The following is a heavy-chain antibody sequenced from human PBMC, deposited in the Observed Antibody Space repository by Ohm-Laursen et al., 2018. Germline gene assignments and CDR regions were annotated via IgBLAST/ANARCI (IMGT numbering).Heavy chain of an antibody. D-gene: IGHD3-3*01. CDR3: ARDSYYDFWSGYSTYYHGMDV. CDR2: IGTFNNKT. CDR1: GYTFVSYA. J-gene: IGHJ6*02. Sequence: ASVKVSCKASGYTFVSYAISWVRQAPGQGLEWMGWIGTFNNKTNYAQKFQGRVTVTTDTSTSTAYMELRSLTSDDTAVYFCARDSYYDFWSGYSTYYHGMDVWGRGTTVTVSS. V-gene: IGHV1-18*04.